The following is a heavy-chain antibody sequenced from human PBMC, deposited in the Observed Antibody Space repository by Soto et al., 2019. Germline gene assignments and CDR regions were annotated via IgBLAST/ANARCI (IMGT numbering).Heavy chain of an antibody. CDR1: GFTFSSYA. D-gene: IGHD3-3*01. CDR3: AKDFPFLKWFSFFDY. CDR2: INDGGVGT. V-gene: IGHV3-23*01. Sequence: GGSLRLSCAVSGFTFSSYAMSWIRQAPGKGLEWVSTINDGGVGTSYADSVKGRFTISRDNSKNTLYLQMNSLRAEDTAIYYCAKDFPFLKWFSFFDYWGQGTLVTVSS. J-gene: IGHJ4*02.